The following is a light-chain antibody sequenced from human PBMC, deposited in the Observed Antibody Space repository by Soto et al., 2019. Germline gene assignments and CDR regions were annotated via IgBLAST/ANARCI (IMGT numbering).Light chain of an antibody. V-gene: IGKV3-20*01. Sequence: EIVWTQFPGTLSSSPGERATLSCRASQSVSSSYLARYQQKPGQAPRLLIYGASSRATGIPDRFSGSGSGTDFTLTISRLEPEDFAVYYCQQYGSSRTFGQGTKVDIK. CDR1: QSVSSSY. J-gene: IGKJ1*01. CDR2: GAS. CDR3: QQYGSSRT.